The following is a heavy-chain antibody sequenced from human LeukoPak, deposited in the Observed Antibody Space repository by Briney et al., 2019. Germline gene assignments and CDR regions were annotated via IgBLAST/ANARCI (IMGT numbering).Heavy chain of an antibody. V-gene: IGHV3-48*03. CDR2: ISSSGSTI. Sequence: GGSLRLSCEASGFTYSSYEMKWARHAREEGLEGVSYISSSGSTIYYADAVKGRFTISRDNAKNSLYLQMNSLRAEDTAVYYCIRTLIVATSPYMDVWGKGTTVTVSS. CDR3: IRTLIVATSPYMDV. D-gene: IGHD5-12*01. CDR1: GFTYSSYE. J-gene: IGHJ6*03.